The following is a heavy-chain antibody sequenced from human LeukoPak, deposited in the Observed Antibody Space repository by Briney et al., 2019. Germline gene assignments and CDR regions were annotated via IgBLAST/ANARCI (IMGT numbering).Heavy chain of an antibody. Sequence: GGSLRLSCAASGFTFSSYEMNWVRQAPGKGLEWVSYISSSGSTIYYADSVKGRFTISRDNAKNSLYLQMNSLRAEDTAVYYCARDLTVREAVAFDIWGQGTMVTVSS. D-gene: IGHD4-17*01. CDR2: ISSSGSTI. CDR1: GFTFSSYE. V-gene: IGHV3-48*03. CDR3: ARDLTVREAVAFDI. J-gene: IGHJ3*02.